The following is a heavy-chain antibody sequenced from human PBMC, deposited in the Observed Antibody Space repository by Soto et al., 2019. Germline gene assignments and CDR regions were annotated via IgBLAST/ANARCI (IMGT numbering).Heavy chain of an antibody. D-gene: IGHD3-22*01. V-gene: IGHV3-49*03. J-gene: IGHJ1*01. Sequence: GGSLRLSCTASGFTLCAYAMRGFRQAPGKGLEWVGFIRSKAYGGTTEYAASVKGRFTISRDDSKSIAYLQMNSLKTEDTAGYYCTRDRKLGYYDSSGPRAFQHWGQGTLVTVS. CDR1: GFTLCAYA. CDR2: IRSKAYGGTT. CDR3: TRDRKLGYYDSSGPRAFQH.